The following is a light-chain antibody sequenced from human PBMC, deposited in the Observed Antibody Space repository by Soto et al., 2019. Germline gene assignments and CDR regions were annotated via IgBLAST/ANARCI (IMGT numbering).Light chain of an antibody. J-gene: IGKJ4*01. CDR1: QNLSSQ. CDR3: HQSHSAPLA. V-gene: IGKV1-39*01. Sequence: QMTQSPSSLFASVGDRVTITCRASQNLSSQLNWYQQQVGQTPRLLLYAASTLQSGVPPRFSGSGSGTEFTLTISCLPREDFETYYCHQSHSAPLAFGGGTK. CDR2: AAS.